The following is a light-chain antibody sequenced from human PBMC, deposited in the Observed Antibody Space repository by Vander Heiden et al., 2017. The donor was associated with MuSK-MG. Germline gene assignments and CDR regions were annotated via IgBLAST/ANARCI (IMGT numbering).Light chain of an antibody. CDR3: QSADSSGTPVV. CDR2: KDS. V-gene: IGLV3-25*03. Sequence: SYEPTQPPSVPVSPGQTARNTCTGDALPRQYAYWYQQKPGQAPVLVIYKDSERPSGIPERFSGSSSGTTVTLTISGVQAEDEADYYWQSADSSGTPVVFGGGTKLTVL. CDR1: ALPRQY. J-gene: IGLJ2*01.